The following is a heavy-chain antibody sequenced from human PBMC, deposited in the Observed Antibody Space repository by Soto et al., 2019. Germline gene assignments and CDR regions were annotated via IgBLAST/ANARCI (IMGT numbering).Heavy chain of an antibody. D-gene: IGHD3-22*01. CDR3: TRDYYDSSGYYPKFDY. CDR1: GYTFTYYT. J-gene: IGHJ4*02. V-gene: IGHV1-3*01. Sequence: ASVKVSCKASGYTFTYYTVHWVRQAPGQGLEWMGWINAGDGNTKYSPNFQGRVTITKDTSASTVYMELSSLRSEDTAVYFCTRDYYDSSGYYPKFDYWGQGILVTVSS. CDR2: INAGDGNT.